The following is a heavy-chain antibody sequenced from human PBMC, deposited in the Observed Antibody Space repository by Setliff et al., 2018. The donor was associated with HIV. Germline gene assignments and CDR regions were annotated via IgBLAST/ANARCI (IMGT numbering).Heavy chain of an antibody. Sequence: ASVKVSCKVSGYTLTELCIHWVRQVPGKGLEWMGGFDPEDGETIYAQKFQGRVTMTEDTSTVTAYMEMSGLTSEDTAVYFCSTGWGLYDNRHTAAGYLQHWGQGTLVTVSS. V-gene: IGHV1-24*01. J-gene: IGHJ1*01. CDR1: GYTLTELC. D-gene: IGHD3-22*01. CDR2: FDPEDGET. CDR3: STGWGLYDNRHTAAGYLQH.